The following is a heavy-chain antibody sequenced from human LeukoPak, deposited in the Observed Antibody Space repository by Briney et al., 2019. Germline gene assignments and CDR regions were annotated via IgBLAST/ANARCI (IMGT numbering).Heavy chain of an antibody. J-gene: IGHJ4*02. CDR2: INPSGGSR. CDR1: GYTFTSYY. CDR3: ARTYYDFWSGYYGFDY. D-gene: IGHD3-3*01. Sequence: ASVKVSCKASGYTFTSYYMHWVRQAPGQGLEWMGIINPSGGSRSYAQKFQGRVTMTRDMSTSTVYMELSSLRSEDTAVYYCARTYYDFWSGYYGFDYWGQGTLVTVSS. V-gene: IGHV1-46*01.